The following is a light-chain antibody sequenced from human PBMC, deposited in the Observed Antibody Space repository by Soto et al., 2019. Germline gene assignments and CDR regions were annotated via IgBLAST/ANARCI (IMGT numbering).Light chain of an antibody. CDR2: AAS. CDR1: QDINNY. CDR3: QRYNNGPPVT. V-gene: IGKV1-27*01. J-gene: IGKJ3*01. Sequence: DIQMTQSPSSLSASVGDRVTITCRASQDINNYLAWYQQKPGKPPKLLIYAASTLQSGVTSRFSGGGSGTDFTLTINSLQPEDVATYYGQRYNNGPPVTFGPGTKV.